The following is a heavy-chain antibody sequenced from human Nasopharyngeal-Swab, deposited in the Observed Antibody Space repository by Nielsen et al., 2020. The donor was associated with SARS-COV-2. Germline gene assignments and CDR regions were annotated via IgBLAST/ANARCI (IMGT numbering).Heavy chain of an antibody. Sequence: GGSLRLSCAASGFTFSSYAMHWVRQAPGKGLERVAVISYDGSNKYYADSVKGRFTISRDNSKNTLYLQMNSLRAEDTAVYYCARERVAWIVVVVAGREFDPWGQGTLVTVSS. CDR2: ISYDGSNK. CDR1: GFTFSSYA. D-gene: IGHD2-15*01. V-gene: IGHV3-30-3*01. J-gene: IGHJ5*02. CDR3: ARERVAWIVVVVAGREFDP.